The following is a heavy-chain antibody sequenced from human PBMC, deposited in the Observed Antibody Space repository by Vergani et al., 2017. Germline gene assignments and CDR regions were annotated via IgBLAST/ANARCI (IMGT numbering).Heavy chain of an antibody. CDR3: ARAREDCGGDCYLLGD. J-gene: IGHJ4*02. V-gene: IGHV3-66*02. D-gene: IGHD2-21*02. CDR2: IYSGGST. CDR1: GFTVSSNY. Sequence: VQLVESGGGLVKPGGSLRLSCAASGFTVSSNYMSWVRQAPGKGLEWVSVIYSGGSTYYADSVKGRFTISRDNSKNTLYLQMNSLRAEDTAVYYCARAREDCGGDCYLLGDWGQGTLVTVSS.